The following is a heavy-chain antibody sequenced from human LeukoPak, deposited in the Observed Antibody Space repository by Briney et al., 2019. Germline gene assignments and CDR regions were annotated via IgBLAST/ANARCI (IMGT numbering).Heavy chain of an antibody. Sequence: SETLSLTCTVSGGSISSYYWSWIRQPPGKGLEWIGYIYYSGSTNYNPSLKSRVTISVDTSKNQFSLKLSSVTAADTAVYYCARVTRYGGFGDPWGQGTLVTVSS. CDR1: GGSISSYY. CDR3: ARVTRYGGFGDP. J-gene: IGHJ5*02. D-gene: IGHD5-12*01. V-gene: IGHV4-59*01. CDR2: IYYSGST.